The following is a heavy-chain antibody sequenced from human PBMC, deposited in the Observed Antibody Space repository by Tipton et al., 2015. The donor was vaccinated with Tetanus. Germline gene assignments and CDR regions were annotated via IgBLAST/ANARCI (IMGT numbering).Heavy chain of an antibody. CDR2: VYYNGNT. J-gene: IGHJ4*02. CDR1: GDSIRRSY. CDR3: AREVPAAGHFDS. D-gene: IGHD2-2*01. V-gene: IGHV4-59*01. Sequence: GLVKPSETLSLTCNVSGDSIRRSYWNWIRQPPGKGLEWIGYVYYNGNTHYNPALKSRVTISVDTSKNQFSLKLSSVTAADTAIYYCAREVPAAGHFDSWGQGTLVTVSS.